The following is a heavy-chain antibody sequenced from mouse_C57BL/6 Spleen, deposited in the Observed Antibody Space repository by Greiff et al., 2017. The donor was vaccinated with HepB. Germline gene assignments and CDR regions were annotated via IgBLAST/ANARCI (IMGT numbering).Heavy chain of an antibody. CDR3: ARNEDWERAMYY. J-gene: IGHJ4*01. CDR2: IYPGDGDT. Sequence: QVQLQQSGAELVKPGASVKISCKASGYAFSSYWMNWVKQRPGKGLEWIGHIYPGDGDTNYNGKFKGKATLTADKSSSTAYMQLSSLTSEDSAVYFCARNEDWERAMYYWGQGTSVTVSS. CDR1: GYAFSSYW. D-gene: IGHD4-1*01. V-gene: IGHV1-80*01.